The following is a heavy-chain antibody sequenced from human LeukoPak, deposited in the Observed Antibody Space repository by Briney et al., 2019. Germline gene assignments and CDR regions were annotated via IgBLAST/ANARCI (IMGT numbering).Heavy chain of an antibody. CDR3: ARDPHPCGGDCYTNGAFDI. CDR1: GYTFTSYD. J-gene: IGHJ3*02. V-gene: IGHV1-8*03. Sequence: ASVKVSCKASGYTFTSYDINWVRQATGQGLGWMGYVNPNSGNTGYAQNFQGRVTITRTTSISTAYMEVSGLRSDDTAVYYCARDPHPCGGDCYTNGAFDIWGQGTLATVSS. CDR2: VNPNSGNT. D-gene: IGHD2-21*02.